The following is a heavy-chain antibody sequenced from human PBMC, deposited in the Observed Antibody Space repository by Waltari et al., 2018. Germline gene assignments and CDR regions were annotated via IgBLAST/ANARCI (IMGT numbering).Heavy chain of an antibody. D-gene: IGHD3-10*01. CDR2: INRDGTA. V-gene: IGHV4-34*01. CDR1: GGSFGGYF. CDR3: ARVGDYHGSGRFGLDV. J-gene: IGHJ6*02. Sequence: QAQLHQWGAGLLKPSETLSPTCAVSGGSFGGYFWCWIRQSPGKGLEWIGEINRDGTANYNPSLKSRVGMSVDTIKSQISLSLSSVTAADAAVYYCARVGDYHGSGRFGLDVWGRGTRVTVSS.